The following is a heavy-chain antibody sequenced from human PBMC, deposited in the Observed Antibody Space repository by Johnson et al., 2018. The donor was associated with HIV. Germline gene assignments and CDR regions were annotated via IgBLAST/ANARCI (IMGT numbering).Heavy chain of an antibody. CDR1: RFTFSNYA. CDR2: ISYDANNE. V-gene: IGHV3-30*04. CDR3: ARDRYCSGGVCDAFDI. Sequence: QVQLVESGGGVVQPGGSLRLSCAASRFTFSNYAVHWVRQAPGKGLEWVALISYDANNEYYADSVRGRFTISSDNSKNKLYLQMNSLRAEDTAVYNCARDRYCSGGVCDAFDIWGQGTMVTVSS. J-gene: IGHJ3*02. D-gene: IGHD2-8*02.